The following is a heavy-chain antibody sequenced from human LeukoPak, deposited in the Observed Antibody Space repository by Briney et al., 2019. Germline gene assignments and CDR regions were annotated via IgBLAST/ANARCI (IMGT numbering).Heavy chain of an antibody. J-gene: IGHJ4*02. D-gene: IGHD2-21*02. CDR2: ISGSGGST. V-gene: IGHV3-23*01. CDR1: GFTFSSYA. CDR3: AKDGGLAYCGGDCYSGSDY. Sequence: GGSLRLSCAASGFTFSSYAMSWVRQAPGKGLEWVSAISGSGGSTYYADSVKGRFTISRDNSKNTLYLQMNSLRAEDTAVYYCAKDGGLAYCGGDCYSGSDYWGQGTLVTVSS.